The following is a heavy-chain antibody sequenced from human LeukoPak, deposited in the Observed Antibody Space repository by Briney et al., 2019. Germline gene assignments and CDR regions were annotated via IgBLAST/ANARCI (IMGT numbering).Heavy chain of an antibody. Sequence: SETLSLTCAVYDGPFSGYYWSWIRQSPGKGLEWIGEINRSGRANYNPSFKSRVSMSVDTSKNQFSLKLSSVTAADTAVYYCARHVYGEYGPGDYWGQGILVTVSS. J-gene: IGHJ4*02. CDR2: INRSGRA. V-gene: IGHV4-34*01. D-gene: IGHD4-17*01. CDR1: DGPFSGYY. CDR3: ARHVYGEYGPGDY.